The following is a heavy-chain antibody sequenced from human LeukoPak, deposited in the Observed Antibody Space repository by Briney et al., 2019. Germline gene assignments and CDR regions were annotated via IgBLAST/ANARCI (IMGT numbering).Heavy chain of an antibody. J-gene: IGHJ4*02. CDR1: GGSISSSNSY. Sequence: SETLSLTCTVSGGSISSSNSYWGWIRQPPGKGLEWIGNTHYNGNTHDNPSLKSRVTISVDTSKNQFSLKVSSVTAADTAVYYCARDSPLEYWGKGSLVTVSS. CDR3: ARDSPLEY. CDR2: THYNGNT. V-gene: IGHV4-39*02.